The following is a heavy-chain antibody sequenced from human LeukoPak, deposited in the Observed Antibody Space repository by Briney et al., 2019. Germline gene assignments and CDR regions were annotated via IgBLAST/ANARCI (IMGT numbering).Heavy chain of an antibody. J-gene: IGHJ4*02. D-gene: IGHD6-13*01. V-gene: IGHV3-33*06. CDR2: IWYDGSNK. CDR3: AKVGIAAAGSYFDY. Sequence: PGRSLRLSCAASGFTFSSYGMHWVRQAPGKGLEWVAVIWYDGSNKYYADSVKGRFTISRDNSKNTLYLQMNSLRAEDTAVYYCAKVGIAAAGSYFDYWGQGTLVTDSS. CDR1: GFTFSSYG.